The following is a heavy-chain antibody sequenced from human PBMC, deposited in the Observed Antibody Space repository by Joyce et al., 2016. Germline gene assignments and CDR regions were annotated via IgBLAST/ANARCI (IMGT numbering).Heavy chain of an antibody. D-gene: IGHD6-13*01. V-gene: IGHV3-33*01. J-gene: IGHJ6*02. Sequence: QVQLVESGGVVVQPGRSLRLSCAASGFTFRHDGMHWVRQAPGKGMVWVAVVWHNGNIKNYADCVEGRFTISRDNSKNTLYLQMGSLRDNDTAVYYCARDAGKDAGMDVWGQGTTVTVSS. CDR1: GFTFRHDG. CDR3: ARDAGKDAGMDV. CDR2: VWHNGNIK.